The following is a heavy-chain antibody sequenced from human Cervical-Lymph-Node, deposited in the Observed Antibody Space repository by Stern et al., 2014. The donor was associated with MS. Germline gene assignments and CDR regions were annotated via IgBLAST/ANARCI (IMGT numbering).Heavy chain of an antibody. D-gene: IGHD2-21*01. V-gene: IGHV4-31*03. J-gene: IGHJ3*02. CDR3: AAIGPRMEGACFDI. Sequence: VQLVESGPGLVKPSQTLSLSCTVSGAPVSSGGYYWTWIRQLPGKGLEWVGYIHHTGATFYNPSLKSRVAISVDTSENQFYLKLTSVTAADTAVYYCAAIGPRMEGACFDIWGQGTMVTVSS. CDR1: GAPVSSGGYY. CDR2: IHHTGAT.